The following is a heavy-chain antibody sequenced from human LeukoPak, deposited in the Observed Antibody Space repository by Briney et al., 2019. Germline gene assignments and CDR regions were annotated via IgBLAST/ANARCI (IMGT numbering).Heavy chain of an antibody. Sequence: PGRSLRLSCAASGFTFSSYAMHWVRQAPGKGLEWVAVISYDGSNKYYADSVKGRLTISRDNSKNTLYLQMNSLRAEDTAVYYCARDRYSGSYYYYYYMDVWGKGTTVTVSS. CDR1: GFTFSSYA. D-gene: IGHD1-26*01. J-gene: IGHJ6*03. CDR3: ARDRYSGSYYYYYYMDV. V-gene: IGHV3-30*04. CDR2: ISYDGSNK.